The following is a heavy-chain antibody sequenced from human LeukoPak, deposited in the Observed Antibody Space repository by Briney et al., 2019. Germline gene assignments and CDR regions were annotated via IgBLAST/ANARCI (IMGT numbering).Heavy chain of an antibody. Sequence: GGSLGLSCAASGFTFSSYSMNWVRQAPGKGLEWVSSISSSSSYIYYADSVKGRFTISRDNAKNSLYLQMNSLRAEDTAVYYCAKDSLYDFWSGYYSYWGQGTLVTVSS. CDR2: ISSSSSYI. J-gene: IGHJ4*02. V-gene: IGHV3-21*04. CDR1: GFTFSSYS. D-gene: IGHD3-3*01. CDR3: AKDSLYDFWSGYYSY.